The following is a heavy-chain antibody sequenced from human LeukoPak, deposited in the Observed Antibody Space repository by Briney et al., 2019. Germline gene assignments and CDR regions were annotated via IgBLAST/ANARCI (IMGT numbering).Heavy chain of an antibody. V-gene: IGHV3-9*01. D-gene: IGHD2-8*01. CDR3: AKTYCTNGVCPIDY. J-gene: IGHJ4*02. Sequence: GGSLRLSCAASGFTFDDYAMHWVRQAPGKGLEWVSGISWNSGSIGYADSVKGRFTISRDNAKNSLYLQMNSLRAEDTALYYCAKTYCTNGVCPIDYWGQGTLVTVSS. CDR1: GFTFDDYA. CDR2: ISWNSGSI.